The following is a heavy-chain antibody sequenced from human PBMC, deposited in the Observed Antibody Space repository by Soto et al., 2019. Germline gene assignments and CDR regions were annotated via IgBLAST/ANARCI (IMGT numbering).Heavy chain of an antibody. CDR2: IIPIFGTA. J-gene: IGHJ6*02. V-gene: IGHV1-69*13. CDR3: ASTRYFDCSRGMDV. Sequence: GASVKVSWKASGGTFSSYAISWVRQAPGQGLEWMGGIIPIFGTANYAQKFQGRVTITADESTSTAYMELSSLRSEDTAVYYCASTRYFDCSRGMDVWGQGTTVTSP. D-gene: IGHD3-9*01. CDR1: GGTFSSYA.